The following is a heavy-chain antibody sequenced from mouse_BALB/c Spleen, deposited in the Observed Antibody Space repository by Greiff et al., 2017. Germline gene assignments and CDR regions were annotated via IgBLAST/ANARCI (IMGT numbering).Heavy chain of an antibody. Sequence: DVKLVESGGGLVQPGGSLKLSCAASGFTFSSYTMSWVRQTPEKRLEWVAYISNGGGSTYYPDTVKGRFTISRDNAKNTLYLQMSSLKSEDTAMYYCARDGDYYGSSYRFAYWGQGTLVTVSA. CDR1: GFTFSSYT. CDR2: ISNGGGST. J-gene: IGHJ3*01. CDR3: ARDGDYYGSSYRFAY. V-gene: IGHV5-12-2*01. D-gene: IGHD1-1*01.